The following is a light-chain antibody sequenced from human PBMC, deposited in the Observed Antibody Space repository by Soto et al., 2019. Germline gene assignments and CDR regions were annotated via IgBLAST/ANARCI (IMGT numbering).Light chain of an antibody. J-gene: IGKJ4*01. CDR2: GTS. Sequence: EIVLTQSPGTLSLSPGERGTLTCWTSQRVGTSYLGWYEQKPGQAPRLLIYGTSSRATGIPDRFSGSGSGTDFNLTINRLEHEDLAVYYCQQYGLSPATFGGGTKVEI. CDR1: QRVGTSY. V-gene: IGKV3-20*01. CDR3: QQYGLSPAT.